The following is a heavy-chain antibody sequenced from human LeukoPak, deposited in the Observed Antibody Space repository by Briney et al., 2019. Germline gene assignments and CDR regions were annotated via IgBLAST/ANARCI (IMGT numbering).Heavy chain of an antibody. D-gene: IGHD5-24*01. Sequence: ASVKVSCKASGYTFTSYGISWLRQAPGQGLEWMGWISAYNGNTINAQKSQGRVTMTQDTSTDTAYMELSSPRSEDTAVYYCATDGLRWLQAFSWGQGTLVTVSS. CDR2: ISAYNGNT. CDR3: ATDGLRWLQAFS. CDR1: GYTFTSYG. J-gene: IGHJ5*02. V-gene: IGHV1-18*01.